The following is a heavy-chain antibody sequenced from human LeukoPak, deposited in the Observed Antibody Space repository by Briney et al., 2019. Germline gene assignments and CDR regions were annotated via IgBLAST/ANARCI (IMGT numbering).Heavy chain of an antibody. D-gene: IGHD4-17*01. CDR3: ARARGYGDYVDY. J-gene: IGHJ4*02. CDR2: IYSGGST. V-gene: IGHV3-53*01. Sequence: PGGSLRLSCAASGFTVSSNYMSWVRQAPGKGLEWLSVIYSGGSTYYADSVKGRFTISRDNSKNTLYLQMNSLSAEDTAVYYCARARGYGDYVDYWGQGTLVTVSS. CDR1: GFTVSSNY.